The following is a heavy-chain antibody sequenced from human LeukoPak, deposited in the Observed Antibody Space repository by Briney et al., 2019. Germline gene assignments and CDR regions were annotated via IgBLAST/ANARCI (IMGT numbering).Heavy chain of an antibody. V-gene: IGHV1-2*02. J-gene: IGHJ4*02. Sequence: SVKVPCKASGYTFTGYYMHWVRQAPGQGLEWMGWINPNSGGTNYAQKFQGRVTMTRDTPISTAYMELSRLRSDDTAVYYCARAHGIAGRSDYWGQGTLVTVSS. CDR2: INPNSGGT. D-gene: IGHD6-13*01. CDR3: ARAHGIAGRSDY. CDR1: GYTFTGYY.